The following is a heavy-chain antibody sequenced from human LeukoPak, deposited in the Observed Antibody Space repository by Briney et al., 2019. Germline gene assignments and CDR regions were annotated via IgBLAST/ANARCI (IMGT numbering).Heavy chain of an antibody. CDR1: GFTFDDYA. Sequence: GGSLRLSCAASGFTFDDYAMHWVRQAPGKGLEWVSGISWNSGSIGYADSVKGRFTISRDNAKNSLYLQMNSLRAEDMALYYCARAAADHEGYYYYYYMDVWGKGTTVTVSS. J-gene: IGHJ6*03. CDR2: ISWNSGSI. D-gene: IGHD6-13*01. CDR3: ARAAADHEGYYYYYYMDV. V-gene: IGHV3-9*03.